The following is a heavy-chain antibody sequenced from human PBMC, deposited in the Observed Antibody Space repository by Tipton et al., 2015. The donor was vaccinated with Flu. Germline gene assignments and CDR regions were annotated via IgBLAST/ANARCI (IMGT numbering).Heavy chain of an antibody. V-gene: IGHV4-34*01. Sequence: GLVKPSETLSLTCAVYGGSFSGYYWSWIRQPPGKGLEWIGESNHSGNTNYNPSLKSRVTISGDTSKKQFSLALSSVTAADTAVYYCARIRLSRSYGFGLDYWGQGTLVTVSS. CDR1: GGSFSGYY. D-gene: IGHD1-26*01. CDR2: SNHSGNT. CDR3: ARIRLSRSYGFGLDY. J-gene: IGHJ4*02.